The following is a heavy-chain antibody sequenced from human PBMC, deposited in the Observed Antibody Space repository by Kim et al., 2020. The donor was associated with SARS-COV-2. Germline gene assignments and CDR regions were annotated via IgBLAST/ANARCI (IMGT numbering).Heavy chain of an antibody. CDR3: ARGLGNDFWSGKPLPNWFDP. CDR1: GFTFSSYW. J-gene: IGHJ5*02. Sequence: GGSLRLSCAASGFTFSSYWMHWVRQAPGKGLVWVSRINSDGSSTSYADSVKGRFTISRDNAKNTLYLQMNSLRAEDTAVYYCARGLGNDFWSGKPLPNWFDPWGQGTLVTVSS. V-gene: IGHV3-74*01. D-gene: IGHD3-3*01. CDR2: INSDGSST.